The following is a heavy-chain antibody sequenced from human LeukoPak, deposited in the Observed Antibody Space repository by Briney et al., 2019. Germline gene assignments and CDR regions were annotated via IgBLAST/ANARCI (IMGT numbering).Heavy chain of an antibody. CDR2: IYYSGST. Sequence: SETLSLTCTVSGGSISSSSYYWGWIRQPPGKGLEWIGSIYYSGSTYYNPSLKSRVTISVDTSKNQFSLKLSSVTAADTAVYYCDAQSYMVRGADPWGQGTLVTVSS. J-gene: IGHJ5*02. CDR1: GGSISSSSYY. CDR3: DAQSYMVRGADP. V-gene: IGHV4-39*01. D-gene: IGHD3-10*01.